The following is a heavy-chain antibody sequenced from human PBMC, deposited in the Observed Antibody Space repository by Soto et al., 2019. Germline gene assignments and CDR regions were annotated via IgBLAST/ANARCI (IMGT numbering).Heavy chain of an antibody. CDR3: ARHQSIVVVTAARAFDI. J-gene: IGHJ3*02. Sequence: PSETLSLTCSVSGGSISSNSHYWVWIRKPPGKGLEWIGSIYYNGDTYYNPSLKSRVTISVDTSKNQFSVKLNSVTAADTAVYYCARHQSIVVVTAARAFDIWGQGTMVTVSS. D-gene: IGHD2-15*01. CDR1: GGSISSNSHY. CDR2: IYYNGDT. V-gene: IGHV4-39*01.